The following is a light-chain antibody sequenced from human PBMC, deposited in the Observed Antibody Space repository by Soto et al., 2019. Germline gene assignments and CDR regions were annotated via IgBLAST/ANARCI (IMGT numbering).Light chain of an antibody. CDR1: QSVDNNY. CDR3: QQRSSWPFT. CDR2: GTS. Sequence: ETVVTQSPGTLSLSPGEGATLSCRASQSVDNNYLAWYQQKPGQAPRLLIHGTSNRASGIPDRFSGSGSGTDFTLSISSLEPEDFAVYYCQQRSSWPFTFGPGTKVDIK. V-gene: IGKV3D-20*02. J-gene: IGKJ3*01.